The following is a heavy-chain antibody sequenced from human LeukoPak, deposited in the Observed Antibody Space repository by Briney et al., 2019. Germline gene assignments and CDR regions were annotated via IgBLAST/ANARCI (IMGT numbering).Heavy chain of an antibody. CDR1: GFTFSSYG. CDR3: AKAEYYYDSSGYRLDWFDP. V-gene: IGHV3-30*18. Sequence: PGGSLRLSCAASGFTFSSYGMRWVRQAPGKGLEWVAVISYDGSNKYYADSVKGRFTISRDNSKNTLYLQMNSLRAEDTAVYYCAKAEYYYDSSGYRLDWFDPWGQGTLVTVSS. CDR2: ISYDGSNK. D-gene: IGHD3-22*01. J-gene: IGHJ5*02.